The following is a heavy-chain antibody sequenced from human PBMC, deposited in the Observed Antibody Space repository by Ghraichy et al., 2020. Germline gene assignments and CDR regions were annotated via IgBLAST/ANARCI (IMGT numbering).Heavy chain of an antibody. CDR2: INHSGST. Sequence: SETLSLTCAVYGGSFGGYYWSWIRQPPGKGLEWIGEINHSGSTNYNPSLKSRVTISVDTSKNQFSLKLSSVTAADTAVYYCARAGLTMIDYWGQGTLVTVSS. CDR1: GGSFGGYY. D-gene: IGHD3-22*01. J-gene: IGHJ4*02. V-gene: IGHV4-34*01. CDR3: ARAGLTMIDY.